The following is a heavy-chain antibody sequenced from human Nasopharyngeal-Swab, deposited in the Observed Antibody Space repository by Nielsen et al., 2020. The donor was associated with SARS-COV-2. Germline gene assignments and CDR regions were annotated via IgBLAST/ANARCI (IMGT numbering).Heavy chain of an antibody. J-gene: IGHJ4*02. CDR3: ARDRGRDGYTLDY. CDR2: ISSSSSYI. V-gene: IGHV3-21*01. CDR1: GFTFSSYS. Sequence: GGSLRLTCAASGFTFSSYSMNWVRQAPGKGLEWVSSISSSSSYIYYADSVKGRFTISRDNAKNSLYLQMNSLRAEDTAVYYCARDRGRDGYTLDYWGQGTLVTVSS. D-gene: IGHD5-24*01.